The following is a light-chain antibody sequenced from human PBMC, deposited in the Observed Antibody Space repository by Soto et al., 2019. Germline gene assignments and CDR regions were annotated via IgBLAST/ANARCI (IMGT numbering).Light chain of an antibody. Sequence: IQMTQSPSSLSASVGDRVTITCRASQSISSYLNWYQQKPGKAPKLLIYAASSLQSGVPSRFSGSGSGTDFTLTISSLQPEDFATYYCQQSYITPATFGQGTRLEI. CDR1: QSISSY. CDR3: QQSYITPAT. CDR2: AAS. V-gene: IGKV1-39*01. J-gene: IGKJ5*01.